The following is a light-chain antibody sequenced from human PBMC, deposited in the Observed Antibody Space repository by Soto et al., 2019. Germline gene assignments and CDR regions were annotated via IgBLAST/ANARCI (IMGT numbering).Light chain of an antibody. Sequence: DIQMVQSPSSLSASAGDRISITCRASQSISSHVNWYQQKVGKAPRLLIYASYTLHSGVPLRFSGSGSGTDFTLTINYLQPDDSATYYCQQSYSAPWTFGQGTKVEIK. CDR1: QSISSH. J-gene: IGKJ1*01. CDR2: ASY. CDR3: QQSYSAPWT. V-gene: IGKV1-39*01.